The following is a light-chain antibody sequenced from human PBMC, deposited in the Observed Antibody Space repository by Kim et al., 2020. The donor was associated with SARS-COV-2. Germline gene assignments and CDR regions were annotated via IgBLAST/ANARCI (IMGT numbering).Light chain of an antibody. J-gene: IGLJ7*01. CDR1: SSDVGYYNL. V-gene: IGLV2-23*02. CDR3: CSYAGSRNV. Sequence: PGQSITISGAGTSSDVGYYNLVSWYQQHPGKAPKLMIYEVTKRPSGVSNRFSGSKSGNTASLTISGLQAEDEADYYCCSYAGSRNVFGGGTQLTVL. CDR2: EVT.